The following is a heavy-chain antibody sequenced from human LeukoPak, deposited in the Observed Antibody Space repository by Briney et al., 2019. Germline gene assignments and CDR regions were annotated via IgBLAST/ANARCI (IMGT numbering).Heavy chain of an antibody. CDR1: GFTFSSYA. J-gene: IGHJ6*03. Sequence: PGGSLRLSCAASGFTFSSYAMSWVRQAPGKGLEWVSAISGSGGSTYYADSVKGRFTISRDNSKNTLYLQMNSLRAEDTAVYYCAKAGYYDFWSGYYWTDYYMDVWGKGTTVTVSS. CDR2: ISGSGGST. CDR3: AKAGYYDFWSGYYWTDYYMDV. V-gene: IGHV3-23*01. D-gene: IGHD3-3*01.